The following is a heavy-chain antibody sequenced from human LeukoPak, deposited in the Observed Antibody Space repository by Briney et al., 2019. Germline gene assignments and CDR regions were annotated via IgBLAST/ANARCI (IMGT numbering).Heavy chain of an antibody. CDR1: GYTFTGYY. CDR2: INPSGGST. J-gene: IGHJ4*02. Sequence: GVSVKVSCKASGYTFTGYYMHWVRQPPGQGREWVGIINPSGGSTTYAQNSQGRVTMTRNTSKSAVHMEVSSRRSQGTAVYYWWRGGSLAVAHHQYCFDYWGQGTLVTVSS. V-gene: IGHV1-46*01. D-gene: IGHD6-19*01. CDR3: WRGGSLAVAHHQYCFDY.